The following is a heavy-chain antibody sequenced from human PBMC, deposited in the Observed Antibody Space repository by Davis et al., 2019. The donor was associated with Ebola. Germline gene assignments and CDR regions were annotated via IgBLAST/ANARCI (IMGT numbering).Heavy chain of an antibody. J-gene: IGHJ4*02. CDR1: GFTFSSYP. CDR3: ARGHYDDS. Sequence: PGGSLRLSCAGSGFTFSSYPMSWIRQAPGKGPEWVSAIIGTGDGTYYADSVKGRFTISRDNAKSTLYLQMTGLRVEDTALYYCARGHYDDSRGQGTLVTVSS. V-gene: IGHV3-23*01. CDR2: IIGTGDGT.